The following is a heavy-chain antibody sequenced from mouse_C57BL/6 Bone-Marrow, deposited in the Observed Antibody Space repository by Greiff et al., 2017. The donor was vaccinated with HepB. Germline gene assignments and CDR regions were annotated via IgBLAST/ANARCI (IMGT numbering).Heavy chain of an antibody. CDR2: IHPNSGST. CDR3: ARWGDYYDYDVEPGFAY. Sequence: QVQLQQPGAELVKPGASVKLSCKASGYTFTSYWMHWVKQRPGQGLEWIGMIHPNSGSTNYNEKFKSKATLTVDKSSSTAYMQLSSLTSEDSAVYYCARWGDYYDYDVEPGFAYWGQGTLVTVSA. V-gene: IGHV1-64*01. J-gene: IGHJ3*01. CDR1: GYTFTSYW. D-gene: IGHD2-4*01.